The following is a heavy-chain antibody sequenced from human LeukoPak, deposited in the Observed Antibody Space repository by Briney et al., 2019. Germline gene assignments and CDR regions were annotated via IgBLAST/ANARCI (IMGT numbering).Heavy chain of an antibody. V-gene: IGHV1-69*05. CDR2: IIPIFGTA. CDR3: ARGRNRYGDYLPGDY. CDR1: GGTFSSYA. D-gene: IGHD4-17*01. J-gene: IGHJ4*02. Sequence: SVKVSCKASGGTFSSYAISWLRQAPGQGLEWMGRIIPIFGTANYAQKFQGRVTITTDESTSTAYMELSSLRSEDTAVYYCARGRNRYGDYLPGDYWGQGTLVTVSS.